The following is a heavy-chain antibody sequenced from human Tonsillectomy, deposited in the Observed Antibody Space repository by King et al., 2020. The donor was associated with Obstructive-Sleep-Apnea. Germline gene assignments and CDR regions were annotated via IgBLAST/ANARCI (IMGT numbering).Heavy chain of an antibody. CDR3: AGGAFDI. J-gene: IGHJ3*02. V-gene: IGHV4-39*07. CDR1: GGSISSSSYY. CDR2: IYYRGST. Sequence: QLQESGPGLVKPSETLSLTCTVSGGSISSSSYYWGWIRQPPGKGVEWIGSIYYRGSTYYNPSLKSRVTISVDTSKNQFSLKLSSVTAADTAVYYCAGGAFDIWGQGTMVTVSS.